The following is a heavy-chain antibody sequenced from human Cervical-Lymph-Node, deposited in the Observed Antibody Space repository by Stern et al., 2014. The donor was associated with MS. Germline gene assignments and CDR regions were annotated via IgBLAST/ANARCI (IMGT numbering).Heavy chain of an antibody. D-gene: IGHD3-22*01. Sequence: VQLVESGPGLVKPSDTLSLTCSVSGTSTISNYWRWVRQSPGQGLEWIGNIYYTGSTNYNPSLKSRVSMSVDTSKNQFAVKVTSVTAADTAVYYCARLAASSSGPFDYWGQGTLVTVSS. J-gene: IGHJ4*02. CDR3: ARLAASSSGPFDY. V-gene: IGHV4-59*07. CDR1: GTSTISNY. CDR2: IYYTGST.